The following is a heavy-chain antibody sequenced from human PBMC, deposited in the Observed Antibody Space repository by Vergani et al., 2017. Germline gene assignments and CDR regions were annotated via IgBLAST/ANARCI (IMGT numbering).Heavy chain of an antibody. CDR2: VYYSGTT. Sequence: QLQLQESDSRLVNPSQTLSLTCTLSGDAISRDTYSWNWVRQPPRKPLEWIGSVYYSGTTYYNPSLGGRVTISVDTSKNQFSLTLTSVTAADTAVYYCASDTHSGQRADRWGQGILVTVTS. D-gene: IGHD6-19*01. CDR1: GDAISRDTYS. CDR3: ASDTHSGQRADR. J-gene: IGHJ5*02. V-gene: IGHV4-30-2*02.